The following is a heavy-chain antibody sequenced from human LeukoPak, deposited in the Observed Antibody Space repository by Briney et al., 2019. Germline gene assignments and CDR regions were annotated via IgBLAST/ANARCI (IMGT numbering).Heavy chain of an antibody. V-gene: IGHV3-7*01. Sequence: GGSLRLSCAASGFTFSTYWMNWVRQAPGKGLEWVANIKEDGSEKDYVDSVKGRFTISRDNAKNSLSLQVNSLRAEDTAVYYCARSRSGYYEDYWGQGTLVTVSS. CDR1: GFTFSTYW. CDR2: IKEDGSEK. CDR3: ARSRSGYYEDY. D-gene: IGHD3-22*01. J-gene: IGHJ4*02.